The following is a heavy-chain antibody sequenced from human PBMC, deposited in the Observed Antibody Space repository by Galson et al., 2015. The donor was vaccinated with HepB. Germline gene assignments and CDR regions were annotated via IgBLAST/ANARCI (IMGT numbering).Heavy chain of an antibody. CDR1: GFTVSNNY. CDR3: AREPSYTPMGPYYFDY. Sequence: SLRLSCAASGFTVSNNYMSWVRQAPGRGLEWVSVIYSGGSTFYADSVKGRFTISRDNSKNTLYLQMNSLRAEDTAVYYCAREPSYTPMGPYYFDYWGQGTLVTVSS. V-gene: IGHV3-53*01. CDR2: IYSGGST. J-gene: IGHJ4*02. D-gene: IGHD5-18*01.